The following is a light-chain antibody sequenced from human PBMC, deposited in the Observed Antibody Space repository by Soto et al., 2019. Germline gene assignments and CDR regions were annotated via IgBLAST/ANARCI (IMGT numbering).Light chain of an antibody. J-gene: IGKJ2*01. CDR3: QQYVNSPFT. V-gene: IGKV3-20*01. CDR1: QTVRGNY. CDR2: EAS. Sequence: FVLTQSPGTLSLSPGERATLSCRASQTVRGNYIAWYQQKPSQAPRVLIFEASRRATGTPDRFSGSGSGTDFTLTISRLEPEDFAVYYCQQYVNSPFTFGQGTNLEI.